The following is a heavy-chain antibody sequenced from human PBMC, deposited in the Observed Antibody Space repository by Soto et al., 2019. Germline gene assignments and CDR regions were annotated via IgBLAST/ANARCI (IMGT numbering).Heavy chain of an antibody. D-gene: IGHD2-21*02. CDR1: GGTFSSYT. Sequence: VKVSCKASGGTFSSYTISWVRQAPGQGLEWMGGVNPILNIADHAQKFQGRVTITADASPGTVYMELSSLRSDDTATYFCSRFRQGGGDIRNYFHVLAFWGNGTTDPVS. V-gene: IGHV1-69*10. J-gene: IGHJ6*03. CDR3: SRFRQGGGDIRNYFHVLAF. CDR2: VNPILNIA.